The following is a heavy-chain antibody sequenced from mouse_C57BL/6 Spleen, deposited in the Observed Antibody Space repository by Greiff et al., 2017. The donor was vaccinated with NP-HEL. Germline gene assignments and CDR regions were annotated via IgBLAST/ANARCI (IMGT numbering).Heavy chain of an antibody. CDR3: ARPHYYGSSYPHWYFDV. CDR1: GYAFSSYW. V-gene: IGHV1-80*01. D-gene: IGHD1-1*01. J-gene: IGHJ1*03. CDR2: IYPGDGDT. Sequence: VKLVESGAELVKPGASVKISCKASGYAFSSYWMNWVKQRPGKGLEWIGQIYPGDGDTNYNGKFKGKATLTADKSSSTAYMQLSSLTSEDSAVYFCARPHYYGSSYPHWYFDVWGTGTTVTVSS.